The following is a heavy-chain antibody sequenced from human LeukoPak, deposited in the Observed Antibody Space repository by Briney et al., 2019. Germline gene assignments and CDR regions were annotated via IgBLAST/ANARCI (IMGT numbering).Heavy chain of an antibody. CDR2: IYYSGTT. CDR3: ARGPTRYYFDC. D-gene: IGHD4-17*01. V-gene: IGHV4-59*01. J-gene: IGHJ4*02. CDR1: GGSISSYY. Sequence: SETLSLTCTVSGGSISSYYWSWIRQPPGKGLEWIGYIYYSGTTNYNPSLKSRVTISVDTSKNQFSLGLSSVTAADTAVYYCARGPTRYYFDCWGQGTLVTVSS.